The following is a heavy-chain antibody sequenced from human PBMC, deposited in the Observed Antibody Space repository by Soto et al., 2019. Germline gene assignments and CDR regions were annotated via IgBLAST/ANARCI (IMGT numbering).Heavy chain of an antibody. CDR3: ARDTREITRVRGVIPYYIYHMDV. CDR2: IIPAFGTP. D-gene: IGHD3-10*01. V-gene: IGHV1-69*01. J-gene: IGHJ6*02. Sequence: QVQLAQSGAEVKKRGSSVKVSCRVSGGTFNNYAISWVRQAPGEGLEWMGGIIPAFGTPKYAQRFQDRVTISADVYAATAYMELTSLRSDDTAVDYCARDTREITRVRGVIPYYIYHMDVWGPGTTVAVSS. CDR1: GGTFNNYA.